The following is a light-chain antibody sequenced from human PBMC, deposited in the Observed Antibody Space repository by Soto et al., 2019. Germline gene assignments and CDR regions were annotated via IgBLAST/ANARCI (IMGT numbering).Light chain of an antibody. CDR1: SNDVGGYKY. CDR3: SSYTISSTVV. J-gene: IGLJ2*01. V-gene: IGLV2-14*01. CDR2: EVT. Sequence: QSVLTQPASVSGSPGQSITISCTGTSNDVGGYKYVSWCQQHPGKAPKLMIYEVTNRPSGVSDRFSGSKSGNTASLTISGLQAEDEADYYCSSYTISSTVVFGGGTKVTV.